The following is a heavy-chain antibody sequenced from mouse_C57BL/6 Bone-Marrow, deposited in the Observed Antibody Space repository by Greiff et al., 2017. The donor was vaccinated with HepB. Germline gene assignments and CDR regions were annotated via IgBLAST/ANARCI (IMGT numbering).Heavy chain of an antibody. J-gene: IGHJ4*01. CDR2: ISNGGGST. D-gene: IGHD1-1*01. CDR3: ARHLFTTVVRDYYAMDY. CDR1: GFTFSDYY. V-gene: IGHV5-12*01. Sequence: EVKLMESGGGLVQPGGSLKLSCAASGFTFSDYYMYWVRQTPEKRLEWVAYISNGGGSTYYPDTVKGRFTISRDNAKNTLYLQMSRLKSEDTAMYYCARHLFTTVVRDYYAMDYWGQGTSVTVSS.